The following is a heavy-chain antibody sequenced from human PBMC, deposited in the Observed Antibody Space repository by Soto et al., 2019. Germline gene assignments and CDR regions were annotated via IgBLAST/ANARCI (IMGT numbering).Heavy chain of an antibody. CDR2: IYYSGST. Sequence: PSETLSLTCTVSGGSISSYYWSWIRQPPGKGLEWIGYIYYSGSTNYNPSLKSRVTISVDTSKNQFSLKLSSVTAADTAVYYCARALNGGIVGATYWFDPWGQGTLVTVSS. J-gene: IGHJ5*02. CDR3: ARALNGGIVGATYWFDP. CDR1: GGSISSYY. D-gene: IGHD1-26*01. V-gene: IGHV4-59*01.